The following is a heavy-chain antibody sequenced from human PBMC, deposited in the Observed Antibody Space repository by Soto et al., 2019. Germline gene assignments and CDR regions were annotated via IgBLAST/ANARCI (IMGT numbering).Heavy chain of an antibody. D-gene: IGHD2-15*01. CDR1: GGTFRNLA. V-gene: IGHV1-69*01. CDR2: FIPIIGGG. J-gene: IGHJ3*01. CDR3: ARRSVRHSNAFDF. Sequence: QVQLVQSGAEVKKPGSSVKVSCKASGGTFRNLAINWVRRAPGQGLEWIGGFIPIIGGGINAQKFQGTVTITTDESTSTAYMELSRLKYKDTAMYFSARRSVRHSNAFDFWGQGTMVTVSS.